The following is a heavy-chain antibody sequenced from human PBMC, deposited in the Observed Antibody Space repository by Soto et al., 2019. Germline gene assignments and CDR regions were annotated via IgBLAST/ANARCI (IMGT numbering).Heavy chain of an antibody. V-gene: IGHV5-51*01. D-gene: IGHD3-22*01. CDR3: ARLLKYSDTHGVLAPSLYYPMDV. J-gene: IGHJ6*02. CDR2: IYPGDSDA. CDR1: GYNFSNYW. Sequence: GESLKISCMASGYNFSNYWVAWVRQMPGKGLEWMGIIYPGDSDARYSPSFQGRVTFSADKSIRTAYLQWKNLEASDTAVYYCARLLKYSDTHGVLAPSLYYPMDVWGQGTTVTVSS.